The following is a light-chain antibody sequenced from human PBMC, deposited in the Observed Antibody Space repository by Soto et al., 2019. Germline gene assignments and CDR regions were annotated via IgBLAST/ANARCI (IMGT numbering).Light chain of an antibody. V-gene: IGLV2-14*01. CDR1: SSDVGGYNY. CDR3: SSYTSSSCYV. Sequence: QSVLPQPASASGSPGQSITISCTGTSSDVGGYNYVSWYQQHPGKAPKLMIYDVSNRPSGVSNRFSGSKSGNTASLTISGLQAEDEADYYCSSYTSSSCYVFGTGTKVTVL. CDR2: DVS. J-gene: IGLJ1*01.